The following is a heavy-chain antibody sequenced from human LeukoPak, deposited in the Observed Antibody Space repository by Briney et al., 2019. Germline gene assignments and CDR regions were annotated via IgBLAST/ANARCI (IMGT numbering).Heavy chain of an antibody. J-gene: IGHJ3*02. CDR1: GFTVSSNY. D-gene: IGHD3-22*01. CDR2: IYSGGST. Sequence: PGGSLRLSCAASGFTVSSNYMSWVRQAPGKGLEWVSVIYSGGSTYYADSVKGRFTISRDNSKNTLYLQMNSLRAEDTAVYYCASSPITMIVVGAFDIWGQGTMVTVSS. CDR3: ASSPITMIVVGAFDI. V-gene: IGHV3-53*01.